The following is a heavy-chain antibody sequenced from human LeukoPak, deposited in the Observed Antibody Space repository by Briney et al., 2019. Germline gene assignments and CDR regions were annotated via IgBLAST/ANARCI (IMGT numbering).Heavy chain of an antibody. CDR1: GDSVSSNTAA. V-gene: IGHV6-1*01. CDR2: TYYRSKWYN. CDR3: VRDTGYDFDY. Sequence: SQTLSLTCALSGDSVSSNTAAWNWIRQSPSRGLEWLGRTYYRSKWYNDYAVSVKSRITINPDTSKNLFSLQVNSVTPEDTAVYYCVRDTGYDFDYWGQGTLVTVSS. D-gene: IGHD5-12*01. J-gene: IGHJ4*02.